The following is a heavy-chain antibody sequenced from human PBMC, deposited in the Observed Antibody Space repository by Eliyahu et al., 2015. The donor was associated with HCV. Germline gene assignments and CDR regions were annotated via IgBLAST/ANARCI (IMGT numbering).Heavy chain of an antibody. Sequence: QVQLQESGPGLVKPSXTLSLTCSVSGGXISSYYWSWIRQPPGKGLEWIGYSHYSGSTNYNPSLKSRVTISVDTSKNQFSLKLTSVTAADTAVYYCATGGGGIAVTGTGGWFDPWGQGTLVTVSS. CDR2: SHYSGST. D-gene: IGHD6-19*01. CDR1: GGXISSYY. V-gene: IGHV4-59*01. J-gene: IGHJ5*02. CDR3: ATGGGGIAVTGTGGWFDP.